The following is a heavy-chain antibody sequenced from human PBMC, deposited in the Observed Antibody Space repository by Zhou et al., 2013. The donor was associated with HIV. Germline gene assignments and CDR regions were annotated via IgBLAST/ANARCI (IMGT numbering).Heavy chain of an antibody. CDR1: GYTFTSQY. J-gene: IGHJ4*02. CDR3: ARDFVGSFDY. V-gene: IGHV1-46*01. Sequence: QVQLEQSGGEVKKPGASVTVSCKATGYTFTSQYFHWVRQAPGQGLEWIGMINPSGGSTLFAQTFQGRVTLTADTSTNTVYMDLADLRSADTALYYCARDFVGSFDYWGQGTLVTVSS. D-gene: IGHD2-15*01. CDR2: INPSGGST.